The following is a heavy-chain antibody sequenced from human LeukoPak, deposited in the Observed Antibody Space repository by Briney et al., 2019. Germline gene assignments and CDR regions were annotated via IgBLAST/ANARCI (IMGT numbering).Heavy chain of an antibody. V-gene: IGHV3-33*01. CDR1: GFTFSSYG. Sequence: GGSLRLSCAASGFTFSSYGMHWVRQAPGKGLEWVAVIWYDGSNKYYADSVKGRFTISRDNSKNTLYLQMNSLRAEDTAVYYCASGRDGYNYIDYWGQGTLVTVSS. J-gene: IGHJ4*02. CDR2: IWYDGSNK. CDR3: ASGRDGYNYIDY. D-gene: IGHD5-24*01.